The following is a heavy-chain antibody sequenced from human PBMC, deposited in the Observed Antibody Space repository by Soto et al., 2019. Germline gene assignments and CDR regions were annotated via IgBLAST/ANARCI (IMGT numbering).Heavy chain of an antibody. J-gene: IGHJ3*01. V-gene: IGHV3-30*18. CDR3: AKGALGVTWGAFDV. D-gene: IGHD3-10*01. Sequence: QIHLVESGGGVVQPGKSLRLSCAASGFSFSSYGMHWVRQAPGKGLEWVAVISYDGSNQYYGDSVKGRFTISRDNSKNTLYLQMSSLRPEDTAHYYCAKGALGVTWGAFDVRGQGTLVSVSS. CDR2: ISYDGSNQ. CDR1: GFSFSSYG.